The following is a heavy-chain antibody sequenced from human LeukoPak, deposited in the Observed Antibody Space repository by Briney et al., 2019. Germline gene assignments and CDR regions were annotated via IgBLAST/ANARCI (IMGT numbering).Heavy chain of an antibody. CDR1: GGSIGTNY. CDR2: IYYTGST. CDR3: ASSRGVVTAYDI. D-gene: IGHD2-21*02. V-gene: IGHV4-59*01. Sequence: SETLSLTCTVSGGSIGTNYWNWIRQPPGKGLEWLGFIYYTGSTSYNPSLKSRVTMSVDTSKNLFSLKLTSVTAAVTAVYYCASSRGVVTAYDIWGQGTMVTVSS. J-gene: IGHJ3*02.